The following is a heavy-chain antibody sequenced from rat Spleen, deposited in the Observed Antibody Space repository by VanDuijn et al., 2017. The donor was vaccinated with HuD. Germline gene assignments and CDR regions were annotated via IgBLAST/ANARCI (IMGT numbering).Heavy chain of an antibody. Sequence: EVQLVESGGGLVQPGRSPKLSCAASGFTFSDYYMAWVRQAPTKGLEWVTSIRTDGNNTYYRDSVKGRFTVSRDNAKSSLYLQLDSLRSEDTATYYCARHRNYGGIPFDYWGQGVMVKVSS. V-gene: IGHV5S23*01. CDR3: ARHRNYGGIPFDY. CDR1: GFTFSDYY. CDR2: IRTDGNNT. J-gene: IGHJ2*01. D-gene: IGHD1-11*01.